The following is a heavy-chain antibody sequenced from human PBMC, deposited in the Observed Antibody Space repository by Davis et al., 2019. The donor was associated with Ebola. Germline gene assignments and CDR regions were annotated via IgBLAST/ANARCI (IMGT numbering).Heavy chain of an antibody. CDR3: ARERITMVRGVIITEYYFDY. CDR1: GFSFEDYA. Sequence: PGGSLRLSCAASGFSFEDYAMHWVRQAPGKGLEWVSGISWNSGSIGYADSVKGRFTISRDNAKNSLYLQMNSLRAEDTAVYYCARERITMVRGVIITEYYFDYWGQGTLVTVSS. V-gene: IGHV3-9*01. J-gene: IGHJ4*02. CDR2: ISWNSGSI. D-gene: IGHD3-10*01.